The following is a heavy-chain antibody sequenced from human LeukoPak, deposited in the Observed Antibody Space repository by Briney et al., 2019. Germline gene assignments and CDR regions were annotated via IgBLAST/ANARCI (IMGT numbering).Heavy chain of an antibody. CDR1: GFTFSSYW. D-gene: IGHD6-13*01. CDR3: AREPRAAAGTGDY. CDR2: IKQDGSEK. V-gene: IGHV3-7*01. Sequence: GGSLRLSCAASGFTFSSYWMSWVRQAPGKGLEWVANIKQDGSEKYYVDSVKGRFTISRDNARNSLYLQMNSLRAEDTAVYYCAREPRAAAGTGDYWGQGTLVTVSS. J-gene: IGHJ4*02.